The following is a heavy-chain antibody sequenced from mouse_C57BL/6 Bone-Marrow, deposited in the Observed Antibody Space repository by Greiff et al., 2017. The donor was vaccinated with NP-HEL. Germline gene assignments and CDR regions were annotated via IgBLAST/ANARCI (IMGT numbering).Heavy chain of an antibody. D-gene: IGHD1-1*01. CDR3: ARSLYYYAWFAY. CDR2: IDPSDSYT. Sequence: VQLQESGAELVMPGASVKLSCKASGYTFTSYWMHWVKQRPGQGLEWIGEIDPSDSYTNYNQKFKGKSTLTVDKSSSTAYMQLSSLTSEDSAVYYCARSLYYYAWFAYWGQGTLVTVSA. V-gene: IGHV1-69*01. CDR1: GYTFTSYW. J-gene: IGHJ3*01.